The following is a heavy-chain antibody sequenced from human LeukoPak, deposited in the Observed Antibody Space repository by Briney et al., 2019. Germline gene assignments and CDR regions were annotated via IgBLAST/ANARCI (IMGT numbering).Heavy chain of an antibody. CDR3: AREGRFNQFDY. Sequence: GGSLRLSCAASGFTFSSYWMSWVRQAPGKGLEWVANIKQDGSEKYYVDSVKGRFTISRDNAKNSLYLQMNSLRAGDTAVYYCAREGRFNQFDYWGQGTLVTVSS. D-gene: IGHD3-10*01. V-gene: IGHV3-7*01. CDR1: GFTFSSYW. CDR2: IKQDGSEK. J-gene: IGHJ4*02.